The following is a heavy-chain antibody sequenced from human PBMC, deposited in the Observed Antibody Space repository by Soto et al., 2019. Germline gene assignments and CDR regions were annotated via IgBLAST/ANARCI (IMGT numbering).Heavy chain of an antibody. J-gene: IGHJ4*02. V-gene: IGHV1-3*01. CDR1: GYTFTSYA. D-gene: IGHD2-15*01. CDR2: INAGNGNT. CDR3: ARESGIIGYCSGGSCYTYFDY. Sequence: ASVKVSCKASGYTFTSYAMHWVRQAPGQRLEWMGWINAGNGNTKYSQKFQGRVTITRDTSASTAYMELSSLRSEDTAVYYCARESGIIGYCSGGSCYTYFDYWGQGTLVTVSS.